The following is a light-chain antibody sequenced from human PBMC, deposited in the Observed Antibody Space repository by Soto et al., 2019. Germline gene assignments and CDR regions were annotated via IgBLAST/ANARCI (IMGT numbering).Light chain of an antibody. CDR1: SSDIGYFNY. V-gene: IGLV2-14*01. J-gene: IGLJ2*01. Sequence: QSVLTQPASVSGSPGQSITISCTGTSSDIGYFNYVSWYQQHPGKVPKLLIRDVTSRPSGVSNRFSGSKSGNTASLTISGLQAEDEADYYCSSYTSTSAPVVFGGGTKLTVL. CDR3: SSYTSTSAPVV. CDR2: DVT.